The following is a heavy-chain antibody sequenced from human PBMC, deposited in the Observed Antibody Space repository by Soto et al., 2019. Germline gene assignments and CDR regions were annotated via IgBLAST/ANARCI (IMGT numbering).Heavy chain of an antibody. CDR1: GYTLTELS. Sequence: GASVKVSCKVSGYTLTELSMHWVRQAPGKGLEWMGGFDPEDGETIYAQKFQGRVTMTEDTSTDTAYMELRSLRSDDTAVYYCARARVLWFGALHFDYWGQGTLVTVSS. D-gene: IGHD3-10*01. J-gene: IGHJ4*02. V-gene: IGHV1-24*01. CDR3: ARARVLWFGALHFDY. CDR2: FDPEDGET.